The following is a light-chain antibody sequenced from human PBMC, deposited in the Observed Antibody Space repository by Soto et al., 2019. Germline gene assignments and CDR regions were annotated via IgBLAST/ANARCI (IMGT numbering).Light chain of an antibody. J-gene: IGLJ2*01. V-gene: IGLV1-44*01. CDR1: SSNIGSNT. Sequence: QSVLTQPPSASGTPGQRVIISCSGSSSNIGSNTVNWYQQIPGTAPKLLIYSYNQRPSGVPDRFSGSKSDTSASLAISGLQSEDEDEYYCAAWDDILNGVLFGGGTKLTVL. CDR2: SYN. CDR3: AAWDDILNGVL.